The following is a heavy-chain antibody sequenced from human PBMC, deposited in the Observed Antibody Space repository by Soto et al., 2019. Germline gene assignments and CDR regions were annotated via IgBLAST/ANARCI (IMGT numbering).Heavy chain of an antibody. V-gene: IGHV4-4*02. CDR1: GGSISSSNW. Sequence: QVQLQESGPGLVKPSGTLSLTCAVSGGSISSSNWWSWVRQPPGKGLEWIGDIYHSGRTNYNPSLKSRVTTSIDKSKNQFSLELSSVTAADTAVYYCARGGGYCSGGSCYPDYWGQGTLVTVSS. CDR3: ARGGGYCSGGSCYPDY. J-gene: IGHJ4*02. D-gene: IGHD2-15*01. CDR2: IYHSGRT.